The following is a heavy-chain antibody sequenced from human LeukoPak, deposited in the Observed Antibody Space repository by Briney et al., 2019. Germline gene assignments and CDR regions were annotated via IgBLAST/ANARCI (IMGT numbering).Heavy chain of an antibody. CDR2: INSDGSRT. CDR3: ARGSWSAADTNIDY. J-gene: IGHJ4*02. V-gene: IGHV3-74*01. CDR1: GFTLSTYW. D-gene: IGHD6-13*01. Sequence: GGSLRLSCAASGFTLSTYWMHWVRQGPGKGLVWVSCINSDGSRTTYADTVKGRFTISRDNAKNTLYLQMNTLRVDDTAVYYCARGSWSAADTNIDYWGQGTLVTVSS.